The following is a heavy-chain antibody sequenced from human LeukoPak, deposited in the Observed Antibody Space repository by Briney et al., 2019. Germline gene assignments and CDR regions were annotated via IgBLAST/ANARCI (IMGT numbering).Heavy chain of an antibody. CDR2: IYSGGTT. V-gene: IGHV3-53*04. CDR1: GFTVSTNR. D-gene: IGHD5-18*01. Sequence: PGGSLRLSCAASGFTVSTNRMTWVRQAPGKGLEWVSTIYSGGTTYYADSVMGRFTISKHNSRNTLYLQMSSLRAEDTAVYYCARVDTVMAYYFDLWGQGTLVTVSS. J-gene: IGHJ4*02. CDR3: ARVDTVMAYYFDL.